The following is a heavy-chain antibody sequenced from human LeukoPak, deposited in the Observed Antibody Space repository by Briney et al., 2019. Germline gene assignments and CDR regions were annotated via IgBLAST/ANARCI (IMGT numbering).Heavy chain of an antibody. CDR1: GGSISSYY. CDR3: ASLRYSSSASGVY. D-gene: IGHD6-6*01. Sequence: PSETLSLTCTVSGGSISSYYWSWIRQPAGKGLEWIGRIYTRGSTNYNPSLKSRVTMSVDTSKNQFSLKLSSVTAADTAVYYCASLRYSSSASGVYWGQGTLVTVSS. CDR2: IYTRGST. J-gene: IGHJ4*02. V-gene: IGHV4-4*07.